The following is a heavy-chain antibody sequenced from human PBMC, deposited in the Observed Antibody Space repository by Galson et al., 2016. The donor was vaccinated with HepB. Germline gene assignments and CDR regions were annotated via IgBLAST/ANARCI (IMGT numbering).Heavy chain of an antibody. CDR1: GFTFSTYW. Sequence: SLRLSCAASGFTFSTYWMTWVRQAPGKGLEWVARIKSKTDGGTTDYAAPVKGRFTISRDDSKNTQYLQMNSLKTEDTAVYYCTAASPKQQLIHTYFDPWGQGTLVTVSS. J-gene: IGHJ5*02. CDR3: TAASPKQQLIHTYFDP. D-gene: IGHD6-13*01. V-gene: IGHV3-15*01. CDR2: IKSKTDGGTT.